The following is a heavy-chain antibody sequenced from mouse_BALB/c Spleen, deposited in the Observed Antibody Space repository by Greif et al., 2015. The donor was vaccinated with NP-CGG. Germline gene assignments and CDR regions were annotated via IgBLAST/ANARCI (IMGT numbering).Heavy chain of an antibody. Sequence: EVMLVESGGGLVQPGGSRKLSCAASGFTFSSFGMHWVRQAPEKGLEWVAYISSGSSTIYYADTVKGRFTISRDNPKNPLFVQKTSLRSEDTAMYYCARDGSSLYYAMDYWGQGTSVAVSS. V-gene: IGHV5-17*02. CDR2: ISSGSSTI. CDR1: GFTFSSFG. J-gene: IGHJ4*01. CDR3: ARDGSSLYYAMDY. D-gene: IGHD1-1*01.